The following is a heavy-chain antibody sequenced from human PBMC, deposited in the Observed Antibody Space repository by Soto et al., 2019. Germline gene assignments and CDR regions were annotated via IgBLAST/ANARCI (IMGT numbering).Heavy chain of an antibody. J-gene: IGHJ4*02. CDR1: GFTVSSYG. Sequence: GGSLRLSCAASGFTVSSYGLHWVRQPPGKGLEWLAFKSYDGSDKFYADSVKGRFTISRDSSKNTLYLQLNSLRAEDTAVYYCARVLGGFPNFDFWVQGTLVTVSS. V-gene: IGHV3-30-3*01. D-gene: IGHD2-15*01. CDR2: KSYDGSDK. CDR3: ARVLGGFPNFDF.